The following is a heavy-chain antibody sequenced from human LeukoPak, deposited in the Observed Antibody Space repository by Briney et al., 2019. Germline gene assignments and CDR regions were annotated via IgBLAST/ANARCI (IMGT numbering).Heavy chain of an antibody. J-gene: IGHJ5*02. CDR2: ISSSSSYI. Sequence: GGSLRLSCAASGFTFSSYSMNWVRQAPGKGLEWVSSISSSSSYIYYADSVKGRFTISRDNAKNSLYLQMNSLRAADTAVYYCARGGLGYSGYEDNWFDPWGQGTLVTVSS. CDR3: ARGGLGYSGYEDNWFDP. CDR1: GFTFSSYS. V-gene: IGHV3-21*01. D-gene: IGHD5-12*01.